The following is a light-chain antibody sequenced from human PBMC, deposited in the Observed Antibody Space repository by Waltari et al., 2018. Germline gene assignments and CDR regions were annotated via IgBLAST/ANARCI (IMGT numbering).Light chain of an antibody. V-gene: IGKV3-20*01. CDR2: GVS. CDR1: QSLNRA. J-gene: IGKJ1*01. Sequence: EIVLTQSPATLSLSPGARATLSCRASQSLNRALAWYQQKPGLAPRLLIYGVSTRATGIPDRFSGSGSGTDFSLTITRLEPEDFAVYYCQHYVRLPVAFGQGTKVDI. CDR3: QHYVRLPVA.